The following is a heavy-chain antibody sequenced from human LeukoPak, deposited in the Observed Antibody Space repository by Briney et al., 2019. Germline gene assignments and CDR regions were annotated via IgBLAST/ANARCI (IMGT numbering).Heavy chain of an antibody. V-gene: IGHV4-39*07. J-gene: IGHJ4*02. CDR1: GASISGSGFY. CDR2: IYYSGST. Sequence: SETLSLTCTVSGASISGSGFYWGWIRQPPGKGLEWIGSIYYSGSTYYNPSLKSRVTISVDTSKNQFSLKLSSVTAADTAVYYCATHSSGWLDYFDYWGQGTLVTVSS. D-gene: IGHD6-19*01. CDR3: ATHSSGWLDYFDY.